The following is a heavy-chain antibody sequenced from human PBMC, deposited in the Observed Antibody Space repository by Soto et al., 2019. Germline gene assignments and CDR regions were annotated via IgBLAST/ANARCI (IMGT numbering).Heavy chain of an antibody. V-gene: IGHV4-59*01. Sequence: SETLSLTSTVSGSSISSYYWSWIRQPPGKGLEWIGYIYYSGSTNYNPSLKSRVTISVDTSKNQFSLKLSSVTAADTAVYYCARGRIAVAGVNYWGQGTLVTVSS. J-gene: IGHJ4*02. CDR1: GSSISSYY. CDR2: IYYSGST. CDR3: ARGRIAVAGVNY. D-gene: IGHD6-19*01.